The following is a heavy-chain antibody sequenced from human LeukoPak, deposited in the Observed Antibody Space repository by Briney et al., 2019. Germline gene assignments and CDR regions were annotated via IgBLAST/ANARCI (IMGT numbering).Heavy chain of an antibody. CDR3: ARHPLAGVFDY. CDR2: IYYTGST. CDR1: GGSMSNSSYY. D-gene: IGHD3-10*01. Sequence: SETLSLTCTVSGGSMSNSSYYWGWIRQPPGKGLEWIGSIYYTGSTYYNPSFKSRITISVDTSKNQFSLKVISVTAADTAVYYCARHPLAGVFDYWGQGTLVTVSS. J-gene: IGHJ4*02. V-gene: IGHV4-39*01.